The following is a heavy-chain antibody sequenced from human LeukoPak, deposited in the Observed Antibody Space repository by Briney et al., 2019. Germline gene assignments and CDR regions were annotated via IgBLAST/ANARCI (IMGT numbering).Heavy chain of an antibody. Sequence: GGSLRLSCAASGFTFSSYAMSWVRQAPGKGLEWVANINQDGSEKYYVDSVKGRFTISRDNAKNTLYLQMSSMRAEDTAVYFCATGYDFWSGFDYWGQGTLVTVSS. CDR3: ATGYDFWSGFDY. D-gene: IGHD3-3*01. V-gene: IGHV3-7*01. CDR1: GFTFSSYA. CDR2: INQDGSEK. J-gene: IGHJ4*02.